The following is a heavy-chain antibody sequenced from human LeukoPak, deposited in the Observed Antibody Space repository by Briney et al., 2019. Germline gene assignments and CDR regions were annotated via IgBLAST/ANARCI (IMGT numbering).Heavy chain of an antibody. V-gene: IGHV4-61*02. J-gene: IGHJ4*02. CDR2: IYTSGST. CDR1: GGSISSGSYY. D-gene: IGHD1-26*01. Sequence: SETLSLTCTVSGGSISSGSYYWSWIRQPAGKGLEWIGRIYTSGSTNYNPSLKRRVTISVDTSKSQFSLKLSSVTAADTAVYYCARSRVGATFDYWGQGTLVTVSS. CDR3: ARSRVGATFDY.